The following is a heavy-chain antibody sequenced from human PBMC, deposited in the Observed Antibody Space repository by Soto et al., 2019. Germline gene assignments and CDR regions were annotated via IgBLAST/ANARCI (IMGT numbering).Heavy chain of an antibody. CDR1: GYSFTSLD. CDR3: ARGVSAGVDY. CDR2: MQPSTGRT. Sequence: GASVKVSCKAAGYSFTSLDITWLRQTAGQGLEWMGWMQPSTGRTGYAQKFQGRVTMTRDTSINTAYMELTTLTSDDTAFYYCARGVSAGVDYWGQGTLVTGSS. D-gene: IGHD1-26*01. J-gene: IGHJ4*02. V-gene: IGHV1-8*01.